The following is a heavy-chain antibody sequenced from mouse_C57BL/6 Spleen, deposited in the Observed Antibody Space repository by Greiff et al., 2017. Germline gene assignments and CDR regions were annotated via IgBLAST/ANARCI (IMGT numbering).Heavy chain of an antibody. J-gene: IGHJ3*01. CDR1: GYTFTDYE. CDR2: IDPETGGT. Sequence: QVQLKESGAELVRPGASVTLSCKASGYTFTDYEMHWVKQTPVHGLEWIGAIDPETGGTAYNQKFKGKAILTADKSSSTAYMELRSLTSEDSAVYYCTRKETNYDYDWGFAYWGQGTLVTVSA. V-gene: IGHV1-15*01. D-gene: IGHD2-4*01. CDR3: TRKETNYDYDWGFAY.